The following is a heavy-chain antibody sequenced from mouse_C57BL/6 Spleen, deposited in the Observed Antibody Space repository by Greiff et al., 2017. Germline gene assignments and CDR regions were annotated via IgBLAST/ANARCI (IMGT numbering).Heavy chain of an antibody. Sequence: EVKVVESGGGLVQPGGSLSLSCAASGFTFTDYYMSWVRQPPGKALEWLGFIRNKANGYTTEYSASVKGRFTISRDNSQSILYLQMNALRAEDSATYYCASYYGSSYWYFDVWGTGTTVTVSS. V-gene: IGHV7-3*01. CDR3: ASYYGSSYWYFDV. D-gene: IGHD1-1*01. J-gene: IGHJ1*03. CDR1: GFTFTDYY. CDR2: IRNKANGYTT.